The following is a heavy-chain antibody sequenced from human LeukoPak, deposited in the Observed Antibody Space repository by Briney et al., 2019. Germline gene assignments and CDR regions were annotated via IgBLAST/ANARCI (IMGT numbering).Heavy chain of an antibody. CDR2: TYYRSQWFI. Sequence: SQTLSLTCAISGHSVSSDSAAWNWIRQSPSRGLEWLGRTYYRSQWFIDYAVSVKTRISIKADTSRNQFSLELNSVTPEDTGVYYCARGSGYYDTGSFSFVDNWGQGTLVTVSS. V-gene: IGHV6-1*01. CDR3: ARGSGYYDTGSFSFVDN. CDR1: GHSVSSDSAA. J-gene: IGHJ4*02. D-gene: IGHD3-22*01.